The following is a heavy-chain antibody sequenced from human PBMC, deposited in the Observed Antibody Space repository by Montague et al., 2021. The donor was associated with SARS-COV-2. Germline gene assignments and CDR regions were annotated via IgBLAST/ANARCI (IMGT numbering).Heavy chain of an antibody. D-gene: IGHD6-13*01. CDR1: GFTFTSHP. J-gene: IGHJ4*02. CDR2: ISGSGEST. V-gene: IGHV3-23*01. Sequence: SLRLSCAASGFTFTSHPMSWVRQAPGKGLEWVSGISGSGESTYYADSVKGRFTVSRDNSKNTAHLQMNSLRAEDTAVYYCARDPQYSKSWLHMIFENWGQGTLVTVSS. CDR3: ARDPQYSKSWLHMIFEN.